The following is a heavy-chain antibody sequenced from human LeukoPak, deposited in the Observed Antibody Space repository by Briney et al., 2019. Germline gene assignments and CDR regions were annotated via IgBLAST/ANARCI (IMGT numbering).Heavy chain of an antibody. CDR2: ISWDGGST. Sequence: GGSLRLSCAASGFTFDDYTMHWVRQAPGKGLEWVSLISWDGGSTYYADSVKGRFTISRDNSKNSLYLQMNSLRIEDTALYYCAKGSITWYYCDYWGQGTLVTVSS. CDR3: AKGSITWYYCDY. CDR1: GFTFDDYT. J-gene: IGHJ4*02. D-gene: IGHD2-8*02. V-gene: IGHV3-43*01.